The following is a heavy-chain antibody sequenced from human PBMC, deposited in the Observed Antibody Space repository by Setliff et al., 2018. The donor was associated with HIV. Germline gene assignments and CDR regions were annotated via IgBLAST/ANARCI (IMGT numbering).Heavy chain of an antibody. CDR1: GYTFNNYG. D-gene: IGHD5-12*01. Sequence: ASVKVSCKASGYTFNNYGISWVRQAPGQGLEWMGWVNTHSGYTNYAQNVQGRVTVTMDTSTSTAYMELRSLKSDDTTVYYCARGKTWLRFLDYWGQGTLVTVSS. CDR3: ARGKTWLRFLDY. CDR2: VNTHSGYT. J-gene: IGHJ4*02. V-gene: IGHV1-18*01.